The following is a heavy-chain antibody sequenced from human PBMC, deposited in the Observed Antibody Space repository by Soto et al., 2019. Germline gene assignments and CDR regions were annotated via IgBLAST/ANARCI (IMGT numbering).Heavy chain of an antibody. Sequence: ASVKVSCKASGYTFTGYYMHWVRQAPGQGLEWMGWINPNSGGTNYAQKFQGWVTMTRDTSISTAYMELSRLRSDDTAAYYCAREGAYDSSPYYYGMDVWGQGTTVTVSS. J-gene: IGHJ6*02. CDR3: AREGAYDSSPYYYGMDV. D-gene: IGHD3-22*01. V-gene: IGHV1-2*04. CDR2: INPNSGGT. CDR1: GYTFTGYY.